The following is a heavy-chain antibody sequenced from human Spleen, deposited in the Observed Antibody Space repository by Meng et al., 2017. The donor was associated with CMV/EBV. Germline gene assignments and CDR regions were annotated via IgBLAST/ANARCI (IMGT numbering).Heavy chain of an antibody. D-gene: IGHD2-2*01. CDR3: ARTYIVVGSDPSRKELLFDP. Sequence: SGGYYWSWIRQHPRKGLEWIGYIYYSGSTYYNPSLKSRVTISVDTSKNQFSLKLSSVTAADTAVYYCARTYIVVGSDPSRKELLFDPWGQGTLVTVSS. V-gene: IGHV4-31*02. J-gene: IGHJ5*02. CDR2: IYYSGST. CDR1: SGGYY.